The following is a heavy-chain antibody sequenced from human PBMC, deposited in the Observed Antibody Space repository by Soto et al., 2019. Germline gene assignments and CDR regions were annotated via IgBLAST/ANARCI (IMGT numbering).Heavy chain of an antibody. CDR1: GFTFSSYA. J-gene: IGHJ4*02. V-gene: IGHV3-23*01. CDR2: ISGSGGST. Sequence: GGSLRLSCAACGFTFSSYAMSWVRQAPGKGLEWVSAISGSGGSTYYADSVKGRFTISRDNSKNTLYLQMNSLRAEDTAVYYCAKGHTHYYGSSYYFDYWGQGTLVTFSS. CDR3: AKGHTHYYGSSYYFDY. D-gene: IGHD3-10*01.